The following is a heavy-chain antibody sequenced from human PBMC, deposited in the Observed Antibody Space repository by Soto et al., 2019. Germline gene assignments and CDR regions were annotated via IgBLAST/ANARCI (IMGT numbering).Heavy chain of an antibody. CDR1: GFTFSSYG. CDR2: ISYDGSNK. J-gene: IGHJ6*03. CDR3: AEDYNFWSGYSTGTPRYYYYYMDV. V-gene: IGHV3-30*18. D-gene: IGHD3-3*01. Sequence: PVGSLRLSCAASGFTFSSYGMHWVRQAPGKGLEWVAVISYDGSNKYYADSVKGRFTISRDNSKNTLYLQMNSLRAEDTAVYYCAEDYNFWSGYSTGTPRYYYYYMDVWGKGTTVTVSS.